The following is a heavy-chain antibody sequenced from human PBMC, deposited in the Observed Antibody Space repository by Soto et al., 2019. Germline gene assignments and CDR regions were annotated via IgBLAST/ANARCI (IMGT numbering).Heavy chain of an antibody. CDR2: IYYSGST. J-gene: IGHJ6*02. Sequence: SETLSLTCTVSGGSISSSSYYWGWIRQPPGKGLEWIGSIYYSGSTYYNPSLKSRVTISVDTSKNQFSLKLSSVTAADTAVYYCARRLYCSGGSCYPDYYYYYGMDVWGQGTTVTVSS. D-gene: IGHD2-15*01. CDR1: GGSISSSSYY. V-gene: IGHV4-39*01. CDR3: ARRLYCSGGSCYPDYYYYYGMDV.